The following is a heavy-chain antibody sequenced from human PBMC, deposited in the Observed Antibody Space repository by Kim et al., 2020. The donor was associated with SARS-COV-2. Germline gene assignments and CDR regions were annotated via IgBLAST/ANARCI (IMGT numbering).Heavy chain of an antibody. J-gene: IGHJ4*02. CDR1: GFTFSSYS. CDR2: ISSSSSTI. CDR3: ARAPWYYYDSSGYWGGSDY. V-gene: IGHV3-48*04. D-gene: IGHD3-22*01. Sequence: GGSLRLSCAASGFTFSSYSMNWVRQAPGKGLEWVSYISSSSSTIYYADSVKGRFTISRDNAKNSLYLQMNSLRAEDTAVYYCARAPWYYYDSSGYWGGSDYWGQGTLVTVSS.